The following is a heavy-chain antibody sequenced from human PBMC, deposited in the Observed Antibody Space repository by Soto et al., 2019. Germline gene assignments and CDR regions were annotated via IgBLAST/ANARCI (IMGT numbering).Heavy chain of an antibody. D-gene: IGHD3-16*01. CDR3: ARLRRDWGDAFDL. Sequence: QVQLVQSGADVKQPGSSVKVSCKTSGGSFGSSAISWVRQAPAQGLEWMGEIIPVFAKANYAQNFQGRLTITADELTGTVFMELSSLRSEDTAVYFCARLRRDWGDAFDLWGLGTFVTVSS. V-gene: IGHV1-69*01. CDR2: IIPVFAKA. CDR1: GGSFGSSA. J-gene: IGHJ3*01.